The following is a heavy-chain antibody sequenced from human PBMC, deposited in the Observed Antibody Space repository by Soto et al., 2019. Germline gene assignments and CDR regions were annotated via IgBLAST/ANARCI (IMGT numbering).Heavy chain of an antibody. Sequence: QVQLQESGPGLVKPSQTLSLTCTVSGGSISSGGYYWSWIRQHPGKGLEWIGYIYYSGSTYYNPSLKGRVTISVDTSKNQSSLRMSSVTAADAAVYYCARGAIAAAAPPDYWGQGTLVTASS. V-gene: IGHV4-31*03. CDR3: ARGAIAAAAPPDY. D-gene: IGHD6-13*01. CDR1: GGSISSGGYY. CDR2: IYYSGST. J-gene: IGHJ4*02.